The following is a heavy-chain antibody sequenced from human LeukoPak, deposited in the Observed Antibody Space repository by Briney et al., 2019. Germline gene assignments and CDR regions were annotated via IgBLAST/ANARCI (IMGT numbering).Heavy chain of an antibody. CDR2: INPNSGGT. CDR1: GYTFTGYY. J-gene: IGHJ6*03. Sequence: GASVKVSCKASGYTFTGYYMHWVRQAPGQGLEWMGWINPNSGGTNYAQKFQGRVTMTRDTSISTAYMELSRLRSDDTAVYYCARGPPPFWSGFDYYYYMDVWGKGTTVTVSS. V-gene: IGHV1-2*02. D-gene: IGHD3-3*01. CDR3: ARGPPPFWSGFDYYYYMDV.